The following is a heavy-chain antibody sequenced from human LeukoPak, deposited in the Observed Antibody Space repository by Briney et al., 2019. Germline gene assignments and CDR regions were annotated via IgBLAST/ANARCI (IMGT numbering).Heavy chain of an antibody. V-gene: IGHV3-7*01. Sequence: GGSLRLSCAASGFTFSRHWMSWVRQAPGKGLEWVANIKQDGSETYYVDSVKGRFTISRDNAKNSLYLQMNSLRAEDTAVYYCARDGLGSAFDYWGQGTLVTVSS. D-gene: IGHD3/OR15-3a*01. CDR3: ARDGLGSAFDY. J-gene: IGHJ4*02. CDR1: GFTFSRHW. CDR2: IKQDGSET.